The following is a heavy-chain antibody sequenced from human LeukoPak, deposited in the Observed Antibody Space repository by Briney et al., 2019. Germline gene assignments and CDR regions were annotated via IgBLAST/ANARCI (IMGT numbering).Heavy chain of an antibody. CDR3: AKMTDSTPYSSGTFDS. Sequence: GGSLRLSLSASGFTLRSYAMGWVRQAPGKGLEWVSAISDTGDKTYYADSVKGRFTISRDNSRNTLYLQMSRLRAEDTALFYCAKMTDSTPYSSGTFDSWGQGTLVTVSS. J-gene: IGHJ4*02. D-gene: IGHD3-10*01. CDR2: ISDTGDKT. CDR1: GFTLRSYA. V-gene: IGHV3-23*01.